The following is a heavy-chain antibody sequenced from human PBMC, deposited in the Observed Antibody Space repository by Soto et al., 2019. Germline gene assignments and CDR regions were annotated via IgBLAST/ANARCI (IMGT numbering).Heavy chain of an antibody. J-gene: IGHJ4*02. V-gene: IGHV3-11*01. CDR3: ARSTLRYYSDTSGYHFDH. Sequence: PGGSLRLSCAASGFTFSDYYMSWIRQAPGKGLEWVSYIDSRGDTIHYADSVKGRFTISRDNAKNSLYLQMNSLSAEDTAVYYCARSTLRYYSDTSGYHFDHWGQGTLVTVSS. D-gene: IGHD3-22*01. CDR2: IDSRGDTI. CDR1: GFTFSDYY.